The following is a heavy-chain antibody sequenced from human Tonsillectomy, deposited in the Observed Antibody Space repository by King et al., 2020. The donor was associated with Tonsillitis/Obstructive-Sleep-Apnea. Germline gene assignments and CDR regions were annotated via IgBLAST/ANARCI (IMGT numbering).Heavy chain of an antibody. J-gene: IGHJ2*01. Sequence: VQLQESGPGLVKPSETLSLTCTVSGGSLDSYYWSWIRQSPGKGLEWIGYIYFSGSPNYNPSLKSRVTISVDRSENQFSLKLNSVTTADTAVYYCARDAEGWESWGHYPDLWGRGTLVTV. CDR2: IYFSGSP. CDR3: ARDAEGWESWGHYPDL. CDR1: GGSLDSYY. V-gene: IGHV4-59*01. D-gene: IGHD6-19*01.